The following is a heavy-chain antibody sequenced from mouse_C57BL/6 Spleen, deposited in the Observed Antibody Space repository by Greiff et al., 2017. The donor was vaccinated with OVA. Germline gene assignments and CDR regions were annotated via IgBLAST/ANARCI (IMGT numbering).Heavy chain of an antibody. CDR2: IDPETGGT. CDR3: TRCDYGSSSYYAMDY. D-gene: IGHD1-1*01. Sequence: ESGAELVRPGASVTLSCKASGYTFTDYEMHWVKQTPVHGLEWIGAIDPETGGTAYNQKFKGKAILTADKSSSTAYMELRSLTSEDSAVYYCTRCDYGSSSYYAMDYWGQGTSVTVSS. V-gene: IGHV1-15*01. CDR1: GYTFTDYE. J-gene: IGHJ4*01.